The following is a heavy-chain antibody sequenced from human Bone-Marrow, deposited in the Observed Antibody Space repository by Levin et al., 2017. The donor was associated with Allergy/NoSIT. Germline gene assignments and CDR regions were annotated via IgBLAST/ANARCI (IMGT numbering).Heavy chain of an antibody. Sequence: LSLTCAASGFTFSSYSMNWVRQAPGKGLEWVSSISSSSSYIYYADSVKGRFTISRDNAKNSLYLQMNSLRAEDTAVYYCARCRGDYYDSNHDALRIWYGMDVWGQGTTVTVSS. CDR3: ARCRGDYYDSNHDALRIWYGMDV. D-gene: IGHD3-22*01. CDR2: ISSSSSYI. CDR1: GFTFSSYS. J-gene: IGHJ6*02. V-gene: IGHV3-21*01.